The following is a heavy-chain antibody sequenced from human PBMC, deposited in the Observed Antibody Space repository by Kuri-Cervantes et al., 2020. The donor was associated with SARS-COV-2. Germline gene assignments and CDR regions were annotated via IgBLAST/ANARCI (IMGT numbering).Heavy chain of an antibody. V-gene: IGHV3-21*01. Sequence: GGSLRLSCTASGFTFGDYAMSWVRQAPGKGLEWVSSISSSSGSYILYTDSVKGRFTVSRDDAKNSLYLQMNSLRAEDSAVYYCARDLRSGWFEGAFDIWGRGTMVTVSS. D-gene: IGHD6-19*01. CDR3: ARDLRSGWFEGAFDI. J-gene: IGHJ3*02. CDR2: ISSSSGSYI. CDR1: GFTFGDYA.